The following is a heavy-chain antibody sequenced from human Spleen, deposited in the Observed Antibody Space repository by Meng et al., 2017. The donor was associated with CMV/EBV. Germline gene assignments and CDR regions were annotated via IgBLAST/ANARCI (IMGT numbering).Heavy chain of an antibody. CDR1: GFTFSSYA. CDR2: ISYDGSNK. Sequence: GGSQRLSCAASGFTFSSYAMHWVRQAPGKGLEWVAVISYDGSNKYYADSVKGRFTISRDNSKNTLYLQMNSLRAEDTAVYYCAREGRYSSYKFDPWGQGTLVTVSS. J-gene: IGHJ5*02. D-gene: IGHD6-19*01. CDR3: AREGRYSSYKFDP. V-gene: IGHV3-30-3*01.